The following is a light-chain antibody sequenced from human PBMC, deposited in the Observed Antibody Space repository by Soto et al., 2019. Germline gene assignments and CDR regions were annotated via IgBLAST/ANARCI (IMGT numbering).Light chain of an antibody. Sequence: EIVLTQSPGTLSLSPGERATLSFSASQSVSNYLAWYQRKPGQAPRLLIYGASNRATGIPDRFSGSGSETAFTLTIRRLAPEDFAVYYCHQYGGSPQTFGQGTKVEIK. CDR1: QSVSNY. CDR2: GAS. CDR3: HQYGGSPQT. J-gene: IGKJ1*01. V-gene: IGKV3-20*01.